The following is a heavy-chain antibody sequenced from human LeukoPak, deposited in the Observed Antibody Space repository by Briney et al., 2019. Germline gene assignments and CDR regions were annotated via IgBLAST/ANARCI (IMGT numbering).Heavy chain of an antibody. CDR2: IYSGGAT. D-gene: IGHD2-2*01. CDR3: VSFYETY. Sequence: GGSLRLSCAASGFIVSSNYMSWVRQAPGKGLEWVSVIYSGGATHYADSVKGRFTISKDNAKNTVYLQMNNLRAEDTAVYYCVSFYETYWGRGTLVTVSS. CDR1: GFIVSSNY. V-gene: IGHV3-53*01. J-gene: IGHJ4*02.